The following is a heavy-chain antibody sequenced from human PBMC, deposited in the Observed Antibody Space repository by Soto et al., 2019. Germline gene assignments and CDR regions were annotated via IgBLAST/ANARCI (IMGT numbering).Heavy chain of an antibody. V-gene: IGHV3-23*01. CDR2: LSGDGTTT. J-gene: IGHJ4*02. CDR3: AKEITCGSSAYNY. D-gene: IGHD3-22*01. Sequence: EVQLLESGGGLVQPGGSLRLSCTASGFTFSTYGMSWVRQAPGKGLEWVSSLSGDGTTTYYIDSVKGRFTISRDNSRNTLSLQMNSLRTEDTAVYYCAKEITCGSSAYNYWGQGILVTVSS. CDR1: GFTFSTYG.